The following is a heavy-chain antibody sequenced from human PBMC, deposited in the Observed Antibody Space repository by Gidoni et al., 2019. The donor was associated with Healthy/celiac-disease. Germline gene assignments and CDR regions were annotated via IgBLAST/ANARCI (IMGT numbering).Heavy chain of an antibody. V-gene: IGHV4-31*03. D-gene: IGHD3-22*01. J-gene: IGHJ3*02. CDR2: IYYSWST. CDR3: ARVAPNYYGSSGYSDAFDI. CDR1: GGYISSGGYD. Sequence: VQVQESGPGPVKPSQTLSLTCTVSGGYISSGGYDWSWIRQHPGKGLEWIGYIYYSWSTYYNPSLKSRVTISVDTSKNQFSLKLSSVTAADTAVYYCARVAPNYYGSSGYSDAFDIWGQGTMVTVSS.